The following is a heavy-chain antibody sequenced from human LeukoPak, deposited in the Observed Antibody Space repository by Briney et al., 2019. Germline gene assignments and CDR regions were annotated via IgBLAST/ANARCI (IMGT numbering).Heavy chain of an antibody. Sequence: GGSLRLPCAASGFTFSSYSMNWVRQAPGKGLEWVSSISSSSSYIYYADSVKGRFTISRDNAKNSLYLQMNSLRAEDTAVYYCARAYFPHAFDYWGQGTLVTVSS. CDR1: GFTFSSYS. D-gene: IGHD2/OR15-2a*01. V-gene: IGHV3-21*01. J-gene: IGHJ4*02. CDR3: ARAYFPHAFDY. CDR2: ISSSSSYI.